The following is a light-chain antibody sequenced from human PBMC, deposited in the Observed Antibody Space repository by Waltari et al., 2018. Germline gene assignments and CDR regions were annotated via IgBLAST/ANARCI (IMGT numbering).Light chain of an antibody. CDR2: GAS. J-gene: IGKJ4*01. Sequence: LRQSPQTRSVATRETAKTTQSVSQRVSSAFLAWYQQKPGQAPRLLIYGASYRATGIPDRFSGSGSGADFTLAINRLEPEDFAVYYCQHYVNSPQVTFGGGTKVEIK. CDR3: QHYVNSPQVT. V-gene: IGKV3-20*01. CDR1: QRVSSAF.